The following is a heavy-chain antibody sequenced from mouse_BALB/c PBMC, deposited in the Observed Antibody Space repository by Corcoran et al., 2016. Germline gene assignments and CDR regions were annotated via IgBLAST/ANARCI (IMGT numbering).Heavy chain of an antibody. CDR2: INTYTGEP. D-gene: IGHD2-1*01. V-gene: IGHV9-1*02. J-gene: IGHJ4*01. CDR1: GYTFTNYG. Sequence: QIQLVQSGPELKKPGETVKISCKASGYTFTNYGMNWVKQAPGKGLKWMGWINTYTGEPTYADDFKGRFAFSLETSASTAYLQINNLKNEDMATYFCARDYGIYFSMDYWGQGTSVTVSS. CDR3: ARDYGIYFSMDY.